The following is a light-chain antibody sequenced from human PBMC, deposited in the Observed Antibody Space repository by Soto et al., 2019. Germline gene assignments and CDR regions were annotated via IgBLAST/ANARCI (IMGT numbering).Light chain of an antibody. V-gene: IGKV3-20*01. CDR1: QTVSSRY. CDR3: QQYDNSPMYT. J-gene: IGKJ2*01. CDR2: SAC. Sequence: EIVLTQSPGTLSLSPGERATLSCRASQTVSSRYFAWYQQKPGQAPRLLIFSACSRATGIPDRFSGSGSGTDFTLTISRLEPEDFAVYYCQQYDNSPMYTFGQGTKLETK.